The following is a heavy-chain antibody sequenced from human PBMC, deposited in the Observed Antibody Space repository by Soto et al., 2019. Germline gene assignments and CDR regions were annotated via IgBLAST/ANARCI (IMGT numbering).Heavy chain of an antibody. CDR3: ERQTWDYHFSNFDY. D-gene: IGHD3-3*02. CDR1: GFSFSGSS. V-gene: IGHV3-48*02. CDR2: IDSSGTTI. J-gene: IGHJ4*02. Sequence: GGSLRLSCAASGFSFSGSSMHWVRQAPGKGLEWVPYIDSSGTTIYYADSVKRRFTISRDNARNSLYLQRNILTDEATAVYYWERQTWDYHFSNFDYWGWEPWSTAPQ.